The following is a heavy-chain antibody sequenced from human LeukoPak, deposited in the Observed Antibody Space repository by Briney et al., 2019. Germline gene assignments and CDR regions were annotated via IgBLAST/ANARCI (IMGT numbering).Heavy chain of an antibody. V-gene: IGHV5-51*06. CDR3: VKGWRGSLYDPADH. J-gene: IGHJ5*02. CDR2: IHPADSDS. CDR1: GYTFTDSW. Sequence: GDSLKISCKASGYTFTDSWIGWVRHKSGKGLEWLAVIHPADSDSRYSPSFQGQVFISVDRSMNTAYLQWSSLKASDSAVYYCVKGWRGSLYDPADHWGQGTLVTVSP. D-gene: IGHD2-8*01.